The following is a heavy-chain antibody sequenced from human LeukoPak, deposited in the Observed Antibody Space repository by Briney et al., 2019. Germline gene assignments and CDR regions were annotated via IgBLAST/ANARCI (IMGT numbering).Heavy chain of an antibody. V-gene: IGHV3-9*01. CDR3: AKDMQLRGGSSYRIFHY. J-gene: IGHJ4*02. CDR2: ISWNSVTI. CDR1: GFIFDDYA. D-gene: IGHD2-15*01. Sequence: PGGSLRLSCAASGFIFDDYALHWVRQAPGKGLEWVSGISWNSVTIDYADSVKGRFTISRDNARNSLYLQMNSLRAEDSALYYCAKDMQLRGGSSYRIFHYWGQGTLVTVSS.